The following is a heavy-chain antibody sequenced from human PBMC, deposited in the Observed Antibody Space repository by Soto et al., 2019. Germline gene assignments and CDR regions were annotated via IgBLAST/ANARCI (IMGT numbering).Heavy chain of an antibody. D-gene: IGHD1-26*01. Sequence: SETLSLTCTVSGISISSIDYYWTWIRQSPGKGLEWIGCIDYSGTTYYNPSLKSRVTISVDTSKNQFSLKLSSVTAADTAVYYCARTPTPWGQGTLVTVSS. V-gene: IGHV4-30-4*01. CDR2: IDYSGTT. J-gene: IGHJ5*02. CDR3: ARTPTP. CDR1: GISISSIDYY.